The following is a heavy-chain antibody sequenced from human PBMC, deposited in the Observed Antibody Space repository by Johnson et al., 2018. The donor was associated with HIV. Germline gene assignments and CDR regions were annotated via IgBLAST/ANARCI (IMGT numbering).Heavy chain of an antibody. J-gene: IGHJ3*01. CDR3: ARSRWADDAFDG. CDR1: GFTFSNAW. D-gene: IGHD1-26*01. Sequence: VQLVESGGGLVKPGGSLRLSCAASGFTFSNAWMSWVRQAPGKGLEWVGRIKSKTDGGTTDYAEPVNGRFTISRDNAKNTVYLQMISLRAEDMAVYYCARSRWADDAFDGWGQGTMVTVSS. V-gene: IGHV3-15*05. CDR2: IKSKTDGGTT.